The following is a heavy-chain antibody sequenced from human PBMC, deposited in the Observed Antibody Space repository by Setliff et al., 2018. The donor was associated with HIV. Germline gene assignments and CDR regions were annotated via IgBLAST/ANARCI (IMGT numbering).Heavy chain of an antibody. CDR1: GVSTSSST. J-gene: IGHJ4*02. D-gene: IGHD3-10*01. CDR2: ISTSSSYI. CDR3: SRDVGVPGRGNALEY. V-gene: IGHV3-21*04. Sequence: ETLSLTCSVSGVSTSSSTYYWGWIRQPPGKGLEWVSSISTSSSYIYYADSVKGRFTISRDNAKNSLYLQMNSLRAEDTAVYYCSRDVGVPGRGNALEYWGQGIPVTVSS.